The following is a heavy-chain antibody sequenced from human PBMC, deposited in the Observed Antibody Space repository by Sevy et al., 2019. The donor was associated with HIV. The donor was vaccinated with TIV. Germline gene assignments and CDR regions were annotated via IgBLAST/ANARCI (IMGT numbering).Heavy chain of an antibody. CDR3: ASEHNWDDAFDI. J-gene: IGHJ3*02. Sequence: GGSLRLSCAASGFTFNMYGMYWVRQAPGKGLEWVGQIWYDGSIKKYADSVKGRFTISRDNSKSTLYLQMNSLRGEDTAVYFCASEHNWDDAFDIWGQGTMVTVSS. CDR1: GFTFNMYG. D-gene: IGHD1-1*01. CDR2: IWYDGSIK. V-gene: IGHV3-33*07.